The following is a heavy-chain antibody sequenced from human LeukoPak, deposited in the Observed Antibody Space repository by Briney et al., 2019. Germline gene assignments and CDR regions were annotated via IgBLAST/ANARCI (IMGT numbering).Heavy chain of an antibody. Sequence: SETLSLTCTASGGSISSNYWSWLRQPPGKGLEWIGYIYYSGSTNYNPSLKSRVTISVDTSKNQFSLKLSSVTAADTAVYYCARGGEIYYGDYVLAYYYYYTDVWGKGTTVTVSS. D-gene: IGHD4-17*01. J-gene: IGHJ6*03. CDR2: IYYSGST. V-gene: IGHV4-59*01. CDR1: GGSISSNY. CDR3: ARGGEIYYGDYVLAYYYYYTDV.